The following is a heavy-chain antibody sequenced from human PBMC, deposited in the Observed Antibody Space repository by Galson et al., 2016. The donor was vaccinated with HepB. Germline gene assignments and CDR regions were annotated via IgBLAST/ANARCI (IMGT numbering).Heavy chain of an antibody. CDR2: IYHSGST. D-gene: IGHD3-9*01. CDR1: GGSISSSNW. Sequence: ETLSLTCAVSGGSISSSNWWSWVRQPPGKGLEWIGEIYHSGSTNYNPSLKSRVTISVDKSKNQFSLKLRSVTAADTAMYYCARARDYDILTAYRSYYYYGMDVWGQGTTVTVSS. CDR3: ARARDYDILTAYRSYYYYGMDV. J-gene: IGHJ6*02. V-gene: IGHV4-4*02.